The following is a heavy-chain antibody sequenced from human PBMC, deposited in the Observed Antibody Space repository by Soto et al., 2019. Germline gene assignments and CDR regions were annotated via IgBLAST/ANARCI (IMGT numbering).Heavy chain of an antibody. J-gene: IGHJ6*02. CDR1: GFTFSTYS. V-gene: IGHV3-30-3*01. Sequence: QVQLVESGGGLVQPGRSLRLSCAASGFTFSTYSMHWVRQAQGKGLEWVAVVSSDGSRTYYADSVKGRFTISRDNSKNTVFMQMNSLRAEDTAVYYCTRDVWHCGSNSCYFYGMDVWGQGTTVTVSS. D-gene: IGHD2-2*01. CDR3: TRDVWHCGSNSCYFYGMDV. CDR2: VSSDGSRT.